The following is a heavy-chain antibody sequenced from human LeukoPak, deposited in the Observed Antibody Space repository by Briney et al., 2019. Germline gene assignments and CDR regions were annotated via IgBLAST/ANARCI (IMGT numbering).Heavy chain of an antibody. CDR3: ARELPLGYYYDSSGYYGAVEDY. J-gene: IGHJ4*02. CDR1: GFTVSSNY. D-gene: IGHD3-22*01. V-gene: IGHV3-66*01. Sequence: GGSLRLSCAASGFTVSSNYMSWVRQAPGKGLEWVAVIYSGGSTYYADSVKGRFTISRDNSKNTLYLQMNSLRAEDTAVYYCARELPLGYYYDSSGYYGAVEDYWGQGTLVTVSS. CDR2: IYSGGST.